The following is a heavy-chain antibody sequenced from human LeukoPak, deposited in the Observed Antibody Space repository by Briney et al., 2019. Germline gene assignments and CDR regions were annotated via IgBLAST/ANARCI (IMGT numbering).Heavy chain of an antibody. CDR1: GFSFSDSP. J-gene: IGHJ4*02. V-gene: IGHV3-73*01. CDR3: STQTISCHDF. D-gene: IGHD5-24*01. Sequence: GRPLRLSCATSGFSFSDSPIHWVRQASGKGLEWVGHIRSKTSDYATAYSESVKGRFTISRDDSKNTAYLQMNSLKPEDTAVHYCSTQTISCHDFWGQGTLVTVSS. CDR2: IRSKTSDYAT.